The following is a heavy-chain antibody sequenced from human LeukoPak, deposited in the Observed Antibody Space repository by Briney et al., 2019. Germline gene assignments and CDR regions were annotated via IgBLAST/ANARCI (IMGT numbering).Heavy chain of an antibody. CDR2: TYYRSKWYN. CDR3: ARDQKLLWFGELFGQTYYFDY. V-gene: IGHV6-1*01. J-gene: IGHJ4*02. CDR1: GDSVSSNSAA. D-gene: IGHD3-10*01. Sequence: SQTLSLTCAISGDSVSSNSAAWNWIRQSPSRGLEWLGRTYYRSKWYNDYAVSVKSRITINPDTSKNQFSLQLNSVTPEDTAVYYCARDQKLLWFGELFGQTYYFDYWGQGTLVTVSS.